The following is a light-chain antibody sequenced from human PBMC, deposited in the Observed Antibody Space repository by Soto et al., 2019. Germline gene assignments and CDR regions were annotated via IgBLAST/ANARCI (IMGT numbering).Light chain of an antibody. Sequence: QSVLTQPPSLSAAPGQKVTISCSGSSSNIGNNYVSWYQQLPGTAPKLLIYENNKRPSGIPDRFSGSKSGTSATLGITGLQTGDEADYYCGTWDSSRVRVFGGGTKLTVL. CDR1: SSNIGNNY. J-gene: IGLJ3*02. CDR3: GTWDSSRVRV. CDR2: ENN. V-gene: IGLV1-51*02.